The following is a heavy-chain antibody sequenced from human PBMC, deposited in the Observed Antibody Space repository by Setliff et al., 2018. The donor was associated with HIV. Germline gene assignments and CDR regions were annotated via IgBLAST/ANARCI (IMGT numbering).Heavy chain of an antibody. D-gene: IGHD1-26*01. J-gene: IGHJ4*02. CDR3: VGGALDF. CDR2: IRSKAYGGTT. Sequence: PGGSLRLSCTASGFTFGDYAMSWVRQAPGKGLEWVGFIRSKAYGGTTEYAASVKGRFTISRDNAKNSLFLQMTRPRADDTAVYYCVGGALDFWGQGVLVTVSS. CDR1: GFTFGDYA. V-gene: IGHV3-49*04.